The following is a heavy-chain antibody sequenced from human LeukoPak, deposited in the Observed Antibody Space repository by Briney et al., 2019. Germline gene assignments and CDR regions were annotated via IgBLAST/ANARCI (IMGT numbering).Heavy chain of an antibody. CDR1: GFTVSSNY. CDR2: IYSGGST. CDR3: AISWYSSNSLVYFDY. D-gene: IGHD6-13*01. V-gene: IGHV3-53*01. Sequence: GGSLRLSCAASGFTVSSNYMSWVRQAPAKGLEWVSVIYSGGSTYYADSVKGRFTISRDNSKNTLYLQMNSLRAEDTAVYYCAISWYSSNSLVYFDYWGQGTLVTVSS. J-gene: IGHJ4*02.